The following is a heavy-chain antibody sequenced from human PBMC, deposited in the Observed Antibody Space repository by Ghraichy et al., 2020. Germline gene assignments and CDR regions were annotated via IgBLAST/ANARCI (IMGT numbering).Heavy chain of an antibody. V-gene: IGHV3-23*01. CDR2: ISGSGDSS. CDR3: AKDLEAAVTGRYDAFDI. CDR1: GFTFSSYV. J-gene: IGHJ3*02. Sequence: LSLTCAASGFTFSSYVMSWVRQAPGKGLEWVSTISGSGDSSYYADSVKGRFTISRDNSKNTLYLQMNSLRAEDTAVYYCAKDLEAAVTGRYDAFDIWGQGTMVTVSS. D-gene: IGHD6-19*01.